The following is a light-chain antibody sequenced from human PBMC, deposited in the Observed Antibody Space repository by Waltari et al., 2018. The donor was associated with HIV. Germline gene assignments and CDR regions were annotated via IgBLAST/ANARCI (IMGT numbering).Light chain of an antibody. Sequence: QLVLTQSPSASASLGASVTLTCTLSSGHSRYAIAWHQQQPEKGPRYLMKLNNDGSHTKGDGIPNRFSGSSSGAERYLTISSLQSEDEADYYCQTWGSGIQVFGSGTKVTVL. CDR2: LNNDGSH. CDR1: SGHSRYA. J-gene: IGLJ1*01. CDR3: QTWGSGIQV. V-gene: IGLV4-69*01.